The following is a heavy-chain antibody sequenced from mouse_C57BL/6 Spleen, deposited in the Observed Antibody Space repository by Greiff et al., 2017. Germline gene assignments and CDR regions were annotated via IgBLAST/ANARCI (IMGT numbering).Heavy chain of an antibody. V-gene: IGHV1-50*01. CDR1: GYTFTSYW. CDR3: ARTYDGYLYAMDY. J-gene: IGHJ4*01. CDR2: IDPSDSYT. Sequence: QVQLQQPGAELVKPGASVKLSCKASGYTFTSYWMQWVKQRPGQGLEWIGEIDPSDSYTNYNQKFKGKATLTVDTSSSTAYMQLSSLTSEDSAVYYCARTYDGYLYAMDYGGQGTSVTVSS. D-gene: IGHD2-3*01.